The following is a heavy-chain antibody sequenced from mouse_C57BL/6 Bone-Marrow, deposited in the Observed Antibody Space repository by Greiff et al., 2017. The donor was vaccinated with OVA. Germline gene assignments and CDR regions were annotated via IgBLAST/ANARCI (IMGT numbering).Heavy chain of an antibody. CDR1: GFTFSSYA. CDR2: ISDGGSYT. Sequence: EVMLVESGGGLVKPGGSLKLSCAASGFTFSSYAMSWVRQTPEKRLEWVATISDGGSYTSYPDNVKGRFTISRDNAKNNLYLQMSHLKSEDTAMYYCARDRGRYDYPFAYWGQGTLVTVSA. D-gene: IGHD2-4*01. CDR3: ARDRGRYDYPFAY. V-gene: IGHV5-4*01. J-gene: IGHJ3*01.